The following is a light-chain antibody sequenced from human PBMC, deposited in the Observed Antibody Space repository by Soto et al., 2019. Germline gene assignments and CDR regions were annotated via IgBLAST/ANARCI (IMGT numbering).Light chain of an antibody. J-gene: IGKJ1*01. CDR2: GAS. V-gene: IGKV3-15*01. CDR1: QSLNSN. Sequence: DTIMTQSPVILSVSPGERATVSCRASQSLNSNLAWYQQKPGQAPRLLIIGASERVTTIPARFSGSGSGTEFTLSISSLQSEDFTVYSCLQYHNLWAFGQGTKVEIK. CDR3: LQYHNLWA.